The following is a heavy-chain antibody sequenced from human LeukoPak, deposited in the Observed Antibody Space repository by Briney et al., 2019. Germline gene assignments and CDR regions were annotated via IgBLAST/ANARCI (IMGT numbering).Heavy chain of an antibody. D-gene: IGHD3-10*01. Sequence: APVKVSCKASGYTFTSYDINWVRQATGQGLEWMGWMNPNSGNTGYAQKFQGRVTMTRNTSISTAYMELSSLRSEDTAVYYCARGGLGITMVRGVKDGMDVWGQGTTVTVSS. CDR2: MNPNSGNT. V-gene: IGHV1-8*01. CDR3: ARGGLGITMVRGVKDGMDV. CDR1: GYTFTSYD. J-gene: IGHJ6*02.